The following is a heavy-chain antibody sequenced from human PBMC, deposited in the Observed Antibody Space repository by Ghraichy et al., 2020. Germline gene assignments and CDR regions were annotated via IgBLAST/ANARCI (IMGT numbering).Heavy chain of an antibody. CDR2: IYTSGST. V-gene: IGHV4-4*07. J-gene: IGHJ4*02. Sequence: SETLSLTCTVSGGSISSYYWSWIRQPAGKGLEWIGRIYTSGSTNYNPSLRSRVTMSVDTSKNQFSLKLSSVTAADTAVYYCARGVNDYYYDSSGYYYRAGYYFDYWGQGTLVTVSS. CDR1: GGSISSYY. D-gene: IGHD3-22*01. CDR3: ARGVNDYYYDSSGYYYRAGYYFDY.